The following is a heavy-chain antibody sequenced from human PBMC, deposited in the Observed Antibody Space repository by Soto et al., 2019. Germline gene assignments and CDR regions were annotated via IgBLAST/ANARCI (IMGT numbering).Heavy chain of an antibody. CDR1: GYTFTSYD. CDR3: ASAHYDDSRGYYPNFDY. D-gene: IGHD3-22*01. J-gene: IGHJ4*02. Sequence: QVQLVQSGAEVKKPGASVKVSCKASGYTFTSYDINWVRQATVQGLEWMGWMNPNSGNTGYAQKFQGRVTMTRNTTTSTAHTELSSLRSEDTAVYYCASAHYDDSRGYYPNFDYWGQGTLVTVSS. V-gene: IGHV1-8*01. CDR2: MNPNSGNT.